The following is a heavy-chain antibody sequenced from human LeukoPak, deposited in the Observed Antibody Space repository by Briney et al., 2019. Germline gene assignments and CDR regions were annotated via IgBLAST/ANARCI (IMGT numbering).Heavy chain of an antibody. J-gene: IGHJ4*02. V-gene: IGHV4-59*12. D-gene: IGHD3-22*01. CDR1: GGSISSYY. CDR3: ASGYDSSGYWYYFDY. Sequence: PSETLSLTCTVSGGSISSYYWSWIRQPPGKGLEWIGYIYYSGSTNYNPSLKSRVTISVDTSKNQFSLKLSSVTAADTAVYYCASGYDSSGYWYYFDYWGQGTLVTVSS. CDR2: IYYSGST.